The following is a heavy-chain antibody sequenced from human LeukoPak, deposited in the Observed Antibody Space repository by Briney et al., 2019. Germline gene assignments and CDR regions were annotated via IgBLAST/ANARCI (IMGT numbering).Heavy chain of an antibody. CDR2: ISSSSYI. D-gene: IGHD3-10*01. J-gene: IGHJ4*02. Sequence: GGSLRLSCAASGFTFRSYSMNWVRQAPGKGLEWVSSISSSSYIYYADSVKGRFTISRDNAKNSLYLQMNSLRAEDTAVYYCARSANPPLLWFRESDYWGQGTLVTVSS. CDR3: ARSANPPLLWFRESDY. CDR1: GFTFRSYS. V-gene: IGHV3-21*01.